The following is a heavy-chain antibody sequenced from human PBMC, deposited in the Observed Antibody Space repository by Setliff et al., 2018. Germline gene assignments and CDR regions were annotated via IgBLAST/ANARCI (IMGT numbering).Heavy chain of an antibody. J-gene: IGHJ4*02. CDR1: GYTFTSYA. CDR3: ARGPSPAHCGGDCYHSDY. CDR2: INAGNGIA. V-gene: IGHV1-3*01. D-gene: IGHD2-21*02. Sequence: ASVKVSCKASGYTFTSYAMHWVRQAPGQRLEWMGWINAGNGIANYAQKFQGRVTITADKSTSTAYMELSSLRSEDTAVYYCARGPSPAHCGGDCYHSDYWGQGTLVTVSS.